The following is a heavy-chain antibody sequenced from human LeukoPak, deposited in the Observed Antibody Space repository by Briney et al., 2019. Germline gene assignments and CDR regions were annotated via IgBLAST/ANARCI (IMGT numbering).Heavy chain of an antibody. CDR1: GGTFSTYA. J-gene: IGHJ3*02. D-gene: IGHD5-24*01. CDR2: ISAYNGNT. Sequence: ASVKVSCKASGGTFSTYAITWVRQAPGQGLEWMGWISAYNGNTNYAQKLQGRVTMTTDTSTSTAYMELRSLRSDDTAVYYCARDSPDGYNPDAFDIWGQGTMVTVSS. V-gene: IGHV1-18*01. CDR3: ARDSPDGYNPDAFDI.